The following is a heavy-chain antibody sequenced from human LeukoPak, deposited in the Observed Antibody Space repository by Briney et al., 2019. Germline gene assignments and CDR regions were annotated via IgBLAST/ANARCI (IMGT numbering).Heavy chain of an antibody. CDR1: GFTFSSYA. V-gene: IGHV3-23*01. Sequence: PGGSLRLSCAASGFTFSSYAMSWVRQAPGKGLEWVSAISGSGGSTYYADSVKGRFTISRDNSKNTLYLQMNSLRAEDTAVYYCARDGPGLWFGELSTYYYYDVDVWGQGTTVTVSS. J-gene: IGHJ6*02. D-gene: IGHD3-10*01. CDR3: ARDGPGLWFGELSTYYYYDVDV. CDR2: ISGSGGST.